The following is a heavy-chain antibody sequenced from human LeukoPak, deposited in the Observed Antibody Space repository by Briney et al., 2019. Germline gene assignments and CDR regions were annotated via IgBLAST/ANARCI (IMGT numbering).Heavy chain of an antibody. CDR1: GFTFSGFW. CDR2: ISYDGSNK. Sequence: GGSLRLSCAVSGFTFSGFWMSWSRQAPGKGLEWVAVISYDGSNKYYADSVKGRFTISRDNSKNTLYLQMNSLRAEDTAVYYCAANGVLDYWGQGTLVTVSS. D-gene: IGHD2-8*01. J-gene: IGHJ4*02. V-gene: IGHV3-30-3*01. CDR3: AANGVLDY.